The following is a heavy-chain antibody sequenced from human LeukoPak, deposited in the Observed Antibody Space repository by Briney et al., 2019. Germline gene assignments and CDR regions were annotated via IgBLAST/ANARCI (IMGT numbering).Heavy chain of an antibody. CDR3: ARDQTLVEATPKYYFGMDV. D-gene: IGHD1-26*01. Sequence: ASVKVSCKTSGYTFTAYYMHWVRQAPGQRLEWMGWINPNSGGTNYAQKFQGRVTMTRDTSINTAYMDLSSLRSDDTAVYYCARDQTLVEATPKYYFGMDVWGQGATVTVSS. V-gene: IGHV1-2*02. CDR1: GYTFTAYY. J-gene: IGHJ6*02. CDR2: INPNSGGT.